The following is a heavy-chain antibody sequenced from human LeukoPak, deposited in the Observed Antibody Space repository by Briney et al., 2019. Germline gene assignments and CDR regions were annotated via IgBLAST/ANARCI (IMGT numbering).Heavy chain of an antibody. J-gene: IGHJ4*02. CDR2: IDSGGGGI. Sequence: GGSLRLSCAASGFTFSNYAMTWVRQASGKGLEWVAVIDSGGGGIYYADSVKGRFTISRDNSKNTLYLQMNSLGAEDTAVFYCGKYSASRSRYFDYWGQGTLVTVSS. CDR3: GKYSASRSRYFDY. CDR1: GFTFSNYA. V-gene: IGHV3-23*01. D-gene: IGHD1-26*01.